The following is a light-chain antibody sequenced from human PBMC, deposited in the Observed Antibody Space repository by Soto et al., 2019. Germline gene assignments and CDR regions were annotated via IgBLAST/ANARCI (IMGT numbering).Light chain of an antibody. Sequence: DIQMTQSPSTLSASVGDRVTITCRASQSIRTWLAWYQQKPGKAPKLLIYKASSLESGVPSRFSGSGSGTEFTLTISSLQPDDFATYYCQQYNPYPLTFGGGTTVEIK. CDR2: KAS. CDR3: QQYNPYPLT. V-gene: IGKV1-5*03. J-gene: IGKJ4*01. CDR1: QSIRTW.